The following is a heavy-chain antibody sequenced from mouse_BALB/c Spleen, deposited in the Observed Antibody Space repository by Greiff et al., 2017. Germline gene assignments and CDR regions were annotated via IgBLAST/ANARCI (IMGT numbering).Heavy chain of an antibody. Sequence: DVQLQESGPGLVKPSQSLSLTCSVTGYSITSGYYWNWIRQFPGNKLEWMGYITYDGSNNYNPSLKNRISITRDTSTNQFFLRLNSVTTEDTATYYCARDVWGAGTTVTVSS. CDR2: ITYDGSN. V-gene: IGHV3-6*02. CDR1: GYSITSGYY. CDR3: ARDV. J-gene: IGHJ1*01.